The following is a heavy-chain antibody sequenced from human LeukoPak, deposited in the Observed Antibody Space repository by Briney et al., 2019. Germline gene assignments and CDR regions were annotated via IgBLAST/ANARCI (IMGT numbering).Heavy chain of an antibody. CDR1: GYTFTGYY. CDR2: IGGST. Sequence: ASVKVSCKASGYTFTGYYMHWVRQAPGQGLEWMGIIGGSTNYAQKFQGRVTMSVDMSTRQISLKLSSVTAADTAVYYCARAVGGDGSGSLWGPGTLVTVSS. CDR3: ARAVGGDGSGSL. D-gene: IGHD3-10*01. V-gene: IGHV1-46*01. J-gene: IGHJ4*02.